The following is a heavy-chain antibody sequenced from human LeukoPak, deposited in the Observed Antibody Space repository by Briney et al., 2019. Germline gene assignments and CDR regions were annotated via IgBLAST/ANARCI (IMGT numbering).Heavy chain of an antibody. CDR2: IYDGGST. D-gene: IGHD3-16*01. V-gene: IGHV4-59*01. CDR1: GGSISGSY. Sequence: SETLSLTCIVSGGSISGSYWSWIRQPPGKGLEWIGYIYDGGSTNYNPSLKSRVTISVDTSKSQFSLKLTSVTAADTAVYYCAREKAAIGANWGDYFDYWGQETLVTVSS. CDR3: AREKAAIGANWGDYFDY. J-gene: IGHJ4*02.